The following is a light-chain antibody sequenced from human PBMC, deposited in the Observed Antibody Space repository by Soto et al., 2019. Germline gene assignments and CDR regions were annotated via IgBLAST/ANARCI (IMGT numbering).Light chain of an antibody. CDR1: QSVSSSY. V-gene: IGKV3-20*01. CDR3: QQYGNSPPT. CDR2: GAS. J-gene: IGKJ1*01. Sequence: EIVLTQSPGTLSLSPGERATLSCRASQSVSSSYLAWYQQKPGQAPRLLIYGASSRATGIPDRFSGSGSGTDFTLTISRLEPEDFAVYYCQQYGNSPPTFGQRTKVEIK.